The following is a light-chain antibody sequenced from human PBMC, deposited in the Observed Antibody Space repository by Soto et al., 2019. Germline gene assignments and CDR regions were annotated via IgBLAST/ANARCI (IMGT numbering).Light chain of an antibody. CDR3: QQNEDWPGT. CDR1: QSIGSY. CDR2: DAS. Sequence: EIVMTKSPATLPVSQRERATLSCRASQSIGSYLAWYQQKPGQAPRLLIYDASTRATGIPVRFSGSGSGTEFTLTISSLQSEDFVIYYCQQNEDWPGTFGQGTKV. J-gene: IGKJ1*01. V-gene: IGKV3D-15*01.